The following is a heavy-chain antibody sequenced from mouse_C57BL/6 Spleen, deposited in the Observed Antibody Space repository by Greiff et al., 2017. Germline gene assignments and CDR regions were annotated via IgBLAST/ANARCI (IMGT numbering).Heavy chain of an antibody. CDR3: ARGDGYDGSYYAMDD. CDR1: GYTFTSYW. Sequence: QVQLQQPGAELVRPGTSVKLSCKASGYTFTSYWMHWVKQRPGQGLEWIGVIDPSDSYTNYNQKFKGKATLTVDTSSSTAYMQLSSLTSEDSAVYYCARGDGYDGSYYAMDDWGQGTSVTVSS. D-gene: IGHD2-2*01. CDR2: IDPSDSYT. J-gene: IGHJ4*01. V-gene: IGHV1-59*01.